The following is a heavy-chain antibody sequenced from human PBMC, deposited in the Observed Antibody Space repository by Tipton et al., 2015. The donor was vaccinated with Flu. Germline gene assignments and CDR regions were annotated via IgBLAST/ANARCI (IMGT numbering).Heavy chain of an antibody. Sequence: TLSLTCSVSGASIGSPYCWGWVRQPPGKGLEWIGNICPGSPYYNPSLKSRVTISMDASKSQFTLRLSSVTAADTALYYCARRDYSNYVSEPKNWFDPWGQGTLVTVSS. CDR2: ICPGSP. J-gene: IGHJ5*02. D-gene: IGHD4-11*01. CDR1: GASIGSPYC. V-gene: IGHV4-38-2*01. CDR3: ARRDYSNYVSEPKNWFDP.